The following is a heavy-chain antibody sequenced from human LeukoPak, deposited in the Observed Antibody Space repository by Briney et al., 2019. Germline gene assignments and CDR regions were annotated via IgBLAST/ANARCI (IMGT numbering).Heavy chain of an antibody. CDR3: AKARFSGYCSGGSCYSGNDY. D-gene: IGHD2-15*01. CDR2: ISGSGGST. CDR1: GFTFSSFA. V-gene: IGHV3-23*01. Sequence: GASLRLSCAASGFTFSSFAMSWVRQAPGKGLEWVSSISGSGGSTYYADSVKGRFTISRDNSKNTLYLQMNSLRAEDTAAYYCAKARFSGYCSGGSCYSGNDYWGQGTLVTVSS. J-gene: IGHJ4*02.